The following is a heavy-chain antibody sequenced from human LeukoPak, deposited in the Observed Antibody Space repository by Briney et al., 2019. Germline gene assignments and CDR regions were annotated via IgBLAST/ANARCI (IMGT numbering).Heavy chain of an antibody. CDR1: GGTFSSYA. Sequence: SVKVSCKASGGTFSSYAISWLRQAPGQGLEWMGGIIPIFGTANYAQKFQGRVTITTDESTSTAYMELSSLRSEDTAVYYCAAHPRNIVVVPAAHGYFQHWGQGTLVTVSS. V-gene: IGHV1-69*05. J-gene: IGHJ1*01. D-gene: IGHD2-2*01. CDR2: IIPIFGTA. CDR3: AAHPRNIVVVPAAHGYFQH.